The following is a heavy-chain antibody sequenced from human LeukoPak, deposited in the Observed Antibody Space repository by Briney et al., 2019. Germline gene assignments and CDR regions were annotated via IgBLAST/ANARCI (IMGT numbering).Heavy chain of an antibody. CDR3: ARDSGTTGEVKFDP. V-gene: IGHV4-38-2*02. CDR1: GYSISSGYY. Sequence: SETLSLTCTVSGYSISSGYYWGWIRQPPGKGLEWIGSIYHSGSTYYNPSLNSRVTMSLDTSKNQFSLKLRSVTAADTAVYYCARDSGTTGEVKFDPWGQGTLVTVSS. D-gene: IGHD3-10*01. J-gene: IGHJ5*02. CDR2: IYHSGST.